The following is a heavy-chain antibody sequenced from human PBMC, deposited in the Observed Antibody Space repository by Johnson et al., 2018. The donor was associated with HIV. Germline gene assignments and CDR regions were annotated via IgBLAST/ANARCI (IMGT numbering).Heavy chain of an antibody. CDR2: ISGSGGST. D-gene: IGHD3-10*01. CDR3: AKALLLWFGEALHAFDI. J-gene: IGHJ3*02. V-gene: IGHV3-23*04. Sequence: EQLVESGGGLVQPGGSLRLSCAASGFTFSSYAMSWVRQAPGKGLEWVSAISGSGGSTYYADSVKGRFTISRDNSKNTLYLQMNSLRAEDTAVYYCAKALLLWFGEALHAFDIWGQGTMVTVSS. CDR1: GFTFSSYA.